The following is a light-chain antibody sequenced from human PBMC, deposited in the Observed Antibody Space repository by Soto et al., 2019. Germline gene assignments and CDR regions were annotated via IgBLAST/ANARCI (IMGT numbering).Light chain of an antibody. CDR3: QQCKDWPLT. J-gene: IGKJ4*01. CDR2: GAS. CDR1: QSVSSN. Sequence: EIVMTQSPATLSASPGERATLSCRASQSVSSNLAWYQQKPGQAPRLLIYGASTRATGIPARFSGSGPGTEFTLTISSLQSEDFAVYYCQQCKDWPLTFGGGTKVDIK. V-gene: IGKV3-15*01.